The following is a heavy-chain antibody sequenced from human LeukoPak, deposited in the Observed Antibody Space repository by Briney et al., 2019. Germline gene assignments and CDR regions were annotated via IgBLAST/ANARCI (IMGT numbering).Heavy chain of an antibody. CDR1: SYSINSGYY. CDR2: ISHSGST. Sequence: SETLSLICTVSSYSINSGYYWGWIRQPPGKGLEWIGTISHSGSTYHNPALKSRVTISVGTSKNQFSLKLSSVTAADTAVYYCASGEGYYMDYWGQGTLVTVSS. CDR3: ASGEGYYMDY. D-gene: IGHD3-22*01. J-gene: IGHJ4*02. V-gene: IGHV4-38-2*02.